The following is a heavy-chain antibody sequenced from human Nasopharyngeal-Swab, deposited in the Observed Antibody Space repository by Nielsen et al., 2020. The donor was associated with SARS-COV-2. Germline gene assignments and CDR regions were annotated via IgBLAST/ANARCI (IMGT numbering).Heavy chain of an antibody. V-gene: IGHV1-8*01. CDR2: LKPNSGNT. Sequence: SVHVSCKASGYPFTSYAIKWVRQATVQGPEWMGWLKPNSGNTGYAQKFQGRVTMTRNTSISTAYMELSSLRSEDTAVYYCARGLSRRRLLPTYYFDYWCQGTLVTVSS. CDR1: GYPFTSYA. J-gene: IGHJ4*02. CDR3: ARGLSRRRLLPTYYFDY. D-gene: IGHD3-10*01.